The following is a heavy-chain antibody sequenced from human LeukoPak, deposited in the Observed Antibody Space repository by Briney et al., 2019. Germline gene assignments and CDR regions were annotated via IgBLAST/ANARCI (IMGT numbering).Heavy chain of an antibody. D-gene: IGHD3-9*01. CDR3: ARADISTGYYPVDP. Sequence: GASVKVSYKASGYTFTSYGISWVRQAPGQGLEWMGWISAYNGNTNYAKKLQGRVTITTDTSTSTAYMELRSLRSDDTAVYYCARADISTGYYPVDPWGQGTLVTVSS. CDR2: ISAYNGNT. J-gene: IGHJ5*02. V-gene: IGHV1-18*01. CDR1: GYTFTSYG.